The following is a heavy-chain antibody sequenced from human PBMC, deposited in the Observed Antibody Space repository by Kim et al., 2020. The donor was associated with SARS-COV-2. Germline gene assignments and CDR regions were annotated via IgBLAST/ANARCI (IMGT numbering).Heavy chain of an antibody. CDR1: GGTFSSYA. CDR3: ARGRVVVTAIPYGMDV. CDR2: IIPIFGTA. Sequence: SVKVSCKASGGTFSSYAIGWVRQAPGQGLEWMGGIIPIFGTANYAQKFQGRVTITADESTSTAYMELSSLRSEDTAVYYCARGRVVVTAIPYGMDVWGQGTTVTVSS. J-gene: IGHJ6*02. V-gene: IGHV1-69*13. D-gene: IGHD2-21*02.